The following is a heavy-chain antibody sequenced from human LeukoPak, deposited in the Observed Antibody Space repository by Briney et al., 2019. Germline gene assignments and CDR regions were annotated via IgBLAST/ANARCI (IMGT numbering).Heavy chain of an antibody. D-gene: IGHD4-17*01. CDR3: AMGTTVTPPGAFDI. V-gene: IGHV1-69*13. CDR2: IIPIFGTA. CDR1: GYTFTSYG. J-gene: IGHJ3*02. Sequence: GASVKVSCKASGYTFTSYGISWVRQAPGQGLEWMGGIIPIFGTANYAQKFQGRVTITADESTSTAYMELSSLRSEDTAVYYCAMGTTVTPPGAFDIWGQGTMVTVSS.